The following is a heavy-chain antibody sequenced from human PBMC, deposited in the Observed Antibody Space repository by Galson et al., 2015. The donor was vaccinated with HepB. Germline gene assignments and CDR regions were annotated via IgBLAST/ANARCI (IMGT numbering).Heavy chain of an antibody. CDR3: ATYDFWSAYYAY. CDR1: GFTFRDSY. V-gene: IGHV3-11*01. CDR2: ISNGGRTI. D-gene: IGHD3-3*01. J-gene: IGHJ4*02. Sequence: SLRLSCAVSGFTFRDSYMSWIRQAPGKGLEWVAYISNGGRTIYYADSVKGRFTISRDNDKNSLYLQMNSLRAEDTAVYFCATYDFWSAYYAYWGQGTLVTVSS.